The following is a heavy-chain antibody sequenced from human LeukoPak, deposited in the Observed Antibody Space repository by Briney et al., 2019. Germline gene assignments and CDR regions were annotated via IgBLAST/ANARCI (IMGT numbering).Heavy chain of an antibody. V-gene: IGHV1-2*02. CDR1: GYTFTGYY. CDR2: INPNSGGT. Sequence: ASVKVSCKASGYTFTGYYMHWVRQAPGQGLEWMGWINPNSGGTNYAQKFQGRVTMTRDTSISTAYMELSSLRSEDTAVYYCARDLRYGGNSDEDYWGQGTLVTVST. CDR3: ARDLRYGGNSDEDY. D-gene: IGHD4-23*01. J-gene: IGHJ4*02.